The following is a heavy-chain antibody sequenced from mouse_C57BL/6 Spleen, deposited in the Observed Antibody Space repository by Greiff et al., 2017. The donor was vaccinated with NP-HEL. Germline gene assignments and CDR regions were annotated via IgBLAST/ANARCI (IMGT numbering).Heavy chain of an antibody. J-gene: IGHJ1*03. D-gene: IGHD1-1*01. V-gene: IGHV2-3*01. CDR1: GFSLTSYG. Sequence: QVQLQQSGPGLVAPSQSLSITCTVSGFSLTSYGVSWVRQPPGKGLEWLGVIWGDGSTNYHSALISRLSISKDNSKSQVFLKLNSLQTDDTATYYCAKPITTVVATYWYFDVWGTGTTVTVSS. CDR2: IWGDGST. CDR3: AKPITTVVATYWYFDV.